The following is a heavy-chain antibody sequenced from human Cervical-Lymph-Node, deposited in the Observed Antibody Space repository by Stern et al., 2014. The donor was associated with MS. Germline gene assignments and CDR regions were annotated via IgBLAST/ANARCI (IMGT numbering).Heavy chain of an antibody. CDR3: ARALNDYDILTGFSH. CDR2: MYYSGRT. J-gene: IGHJ4*02. CDR1: GGSISSGGFY. D-gene: IGHD3-9*01. V-gene: IGHV4-31*03. Sequence: QVQLQESGPGLVKPSQTLSLTCTVSGGSISSGGFYWSWIRQHPGTSLEWIGNMYYSGRTYHNPSLKSRVTISVDTSKNQFSLKLSSVTAADTAVYYCARALNDYDILTGFSHWGQGTLVTVSS.